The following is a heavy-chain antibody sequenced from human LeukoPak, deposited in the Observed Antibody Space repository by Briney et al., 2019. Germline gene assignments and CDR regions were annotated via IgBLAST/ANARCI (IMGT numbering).Heavy chain of an antibody. CDR2: ISGSGGST. V-gene: IGHV3-23*01. J-gene: IGHJ1*01. Sequence: GGSLRLSCAASGFTFSSYAMNWVRQAPGKGLEWVSAISGSGGSTYYADSVKGRFTIPRDNSKNTLYLQMNSLRAEDTAVYYCAKILSVLWWNRAVDQYFQHWGQGTLVTVSS. D-gene: IGHD2-21*01. CDR1: GFTFSSYA. CDR3: AKILSVLWWNRAVDQYFQH.